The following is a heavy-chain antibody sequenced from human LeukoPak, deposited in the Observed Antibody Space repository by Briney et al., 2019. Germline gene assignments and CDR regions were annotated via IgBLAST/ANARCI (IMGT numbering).Heavy chain of an antibody. CDR2: IYSGGST. D-gene: IGHD1-26*01. J-gene: IGHJ6*02. CDR1: GITVSSNY. V-gene: IGHV3-53*01. Sequence: GGSLRLSCAASGITVSSNYMSWVRQAPGKGLEWVSVIYSGGSTYYADSVKGRFTISRDNSKNTLYLRMNSLRAEDTAVYYCARDSVRWEPFYYYYGMDVWGQGTTVTVSS. CDR3: ARDSVRWEPFYYYYGMDV.